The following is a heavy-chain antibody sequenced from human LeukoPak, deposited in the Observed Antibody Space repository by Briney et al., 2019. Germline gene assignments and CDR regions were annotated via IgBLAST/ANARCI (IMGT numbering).Heavy chain of an antibody. Sequence: PGGSLRLSCAASGFTFSNYWMHWVRQAPGKGLVWVSRINTDGSSTSYVDSVKGRFTISRDNSKNTLYLQMNSLRAEDTAVYYCAREIYPPAFDIWGQGTMVTVSS. CDR3: AREIYPPAFDI. D-gene: IGHD2-2*02. V-gene: IGHV3-74*01. CDR2: INTDGSST. J-gene: IGHJ3*02. CDR1: GFTFSNYW.